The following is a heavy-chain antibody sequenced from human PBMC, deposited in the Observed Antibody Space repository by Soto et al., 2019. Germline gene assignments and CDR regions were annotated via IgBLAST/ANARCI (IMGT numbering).Heavy chain of an antibody. CDR1: GYTFTSYA. CDR3: AKADGVGCVGP. D-gene: IGHD2-15*01. J-gene: IGHJ5*02. CDR2: INAGNGNT. Sequence: GASVKVSCKASGYTFTSYAMHWVRQAPGQRLEWMGWINAGNGNTKYSQKFQGRVTITKDTSASTAYMELSSLRSEDTAVYYCAKADGVGCVGPWAQGTLVTGSS. V-gene: IGHV1-3*01.